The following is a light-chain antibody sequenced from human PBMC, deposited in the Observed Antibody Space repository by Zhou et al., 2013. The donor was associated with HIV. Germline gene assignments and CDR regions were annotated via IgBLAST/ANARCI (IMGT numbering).Light chain of an antibody. V-gene: IGKV1-6*01. CDR3: LQDGEFPLT. Sequence: IQMTQSPSTLSASVGDRVTITCRASQGIGNDLGWYQQKPGKAPKLLIYAASSLQSGVPSRFSGSGSGTDFTLTISSMQPEDFATYYCLQDGEFPLTFGQGTKLEIK. CDR2: AAS. CDR1: QGIGND. J-gene: IGKJ2*01.